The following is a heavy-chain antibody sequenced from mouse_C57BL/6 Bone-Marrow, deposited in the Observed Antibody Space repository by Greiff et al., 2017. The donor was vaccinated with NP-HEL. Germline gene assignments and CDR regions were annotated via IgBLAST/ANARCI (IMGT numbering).Heavy chain of an antibody. D-gene: IGHD1-1*01. CDR3: TRPTTVVAHWYFDV. Sequence: DVKLQESGGGLVQPGGSMKLSCAASGFTFSDAWMDWVRQSPEKGLEWVAEIRNKANNHATYYAESVKGRFTISRDDSKSSVYLQMNSLRAEDTGIYYCTRPTTVVAHWYFDVWGTGTTVTVSS. CDR1: GFTFSDAW. J-gene: IGHJ1*03. CDR2: IRNKANNHAT. V-gene: IGHV6-6*01.